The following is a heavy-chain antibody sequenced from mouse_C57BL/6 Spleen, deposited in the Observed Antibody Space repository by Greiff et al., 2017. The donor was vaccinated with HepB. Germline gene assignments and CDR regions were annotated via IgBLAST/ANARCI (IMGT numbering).Heavy chain of an antibody. J-gene: IGHJ4*01. D-gene: IGHD2-13*01. Sequence: VQLQQSGAELVKPGASVKMSCKASGYTFTSYWITWVKQRPGQGLEWIGDIYPGSGSTNYNEKFKSKATLTVDTSSSTAYMQLSSLTSEDSAVYYCAKGMVTRRFYYAMDYWGQGTSGTVSS. CDR1: GYTFTSYW. CDR2: IYPGSGST. CDR3: AKGMVTRRFYYAMDY. V-gene: IGHV1-55*01.